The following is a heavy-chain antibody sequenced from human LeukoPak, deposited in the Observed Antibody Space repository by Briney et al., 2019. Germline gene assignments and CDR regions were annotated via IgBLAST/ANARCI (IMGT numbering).Heavy chain of an antibody. CDR2: IKQDGSEK. CDR1: GLTFSSYW. D-gene: IGHD3-3*01. J-gene: IGHJ4*02. CDR3: ARDQDYDFWSGYYPVDY. Sequence: PGGSLRLSCAASGLTFSSYWMSWVRQAPGKGLEWVANIKQDGSEKYYVDSVKGRFTISRDNAKNSLYLQMNSLRAEDTAVYYCARDQDYDFWSGYYPVDYWGQGTLVTVSS. V-gene: IGHV3-7*01.